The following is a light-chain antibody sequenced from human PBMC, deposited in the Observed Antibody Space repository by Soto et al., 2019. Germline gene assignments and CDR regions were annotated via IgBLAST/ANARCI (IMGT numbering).Light chain of an antibody. CDR3: SSYTRTTLVV. CDR2: EVS. CDR1: SSDVGGYNY. J-gene: IGLJ2*01. Sequence: QSALTQPASVSGSPGQSITISCTGSSSDVGGYNYVSWYQQHPGKAPKLMIYEVSNRSSGVSNRFSGSKSGNTASLTISGLQAEDEADYYCSSYTRTTLVVFGGGTQLTVL. V-gene: IGLV2-14*01.